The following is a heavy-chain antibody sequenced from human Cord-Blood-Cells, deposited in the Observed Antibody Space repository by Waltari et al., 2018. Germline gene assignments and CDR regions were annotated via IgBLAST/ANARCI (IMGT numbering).Heavy chain of an antibody. CDR1: GFTFISYG. V-gene: IGHV3-30*18. J-gene: IGHJ4*02. Sequence: QVQLVESGEGVVQPGRSLRLSCAASGFTFISYGMHWVRQAPGKGLEWVAVISYDGRNKYYADSGKGRFTISRDNSKNTLYLQMISLRAEDTAVYYCAKGSYFDYWGQGTLVTVSS. CDR3: AKGSYFDY. CDR2: ISYDGRNK.